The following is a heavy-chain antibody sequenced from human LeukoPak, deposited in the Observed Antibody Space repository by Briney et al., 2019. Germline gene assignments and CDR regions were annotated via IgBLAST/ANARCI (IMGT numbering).Heavy chain of an antibody. CDR2: IYYSGST. CDR1: GGSISSSNW. CDR3: ARSSRSITIFGVVIIPNWSDP. J-gene: IGHJ5*02. V-gene: IGHV4-4*02. D-gene: IGHD3-3*01. Sequence: PSETLSLTCAVSGGSISSSNWWSWVRQPPGQGLEWIGSIYYSGSTYYNPSLKSRVTISVDTSKNQFSLKLSSVTAADTAVYYCARSSRSITIFGVVIIPNWSDPWGQGTLVTVSS.